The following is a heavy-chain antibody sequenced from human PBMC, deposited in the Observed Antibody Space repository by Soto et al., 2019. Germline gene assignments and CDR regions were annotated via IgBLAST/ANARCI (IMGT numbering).Heavy chain of an antibody. Sequence: GGSLRLSCVASGFTFSSYWVHWVRQAPGKGLVWVSRINTDGSSTSYADSVKGRFTISRDNAKNTLYLQMNSLGAEDTAVYYCARRGQVGSGLAHWGQGTLVTVSS. D-gene: IGHD1-26*01. J-gene: IGHJ5*02. CDR3: ARRGQVGSGLAH. CDR1: GFTFSSYW. CDR2: INTDGSST. V-gene: IGHV3-74*01.